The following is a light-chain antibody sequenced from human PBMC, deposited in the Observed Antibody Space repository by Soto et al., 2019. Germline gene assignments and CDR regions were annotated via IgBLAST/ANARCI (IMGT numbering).Light chain of an antibody. V-gene: IGKV3-20*01. CDR2: GAS. CDR3: QQYNIWPPWT. Sequence: EIVLTQSPGTLSLSPGERATLSCRASQSVSSSYLAWYQQKPGQAARLLIYGASNRATGIPDRFSGSGSGTDFTLTISSLQSEDFVVYYCQQYNIWPPWTFGQGTKVDIK. J-gene: IGKJ1*01. CDR1: QSVSSSY.